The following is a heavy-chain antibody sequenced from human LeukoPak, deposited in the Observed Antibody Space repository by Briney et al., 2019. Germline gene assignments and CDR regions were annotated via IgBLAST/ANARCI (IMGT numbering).Heavy chain of an antibody. CDR3: ARGRGYFDY. Sequence: SETLSLTCTVSGDSISSYYWSWLRQPPGKGLEWIGYIYYSGSTNYNPSLKSRVTISVDTSKNQFSLKLNSVTAADTAVYYCARGRGYFDYWGQGTLATVSS. CDR2: IYYSGST. J-gene: IGHJ4*02. V-gene: IGHV4-59*01. CDR1: GDSISSYY.